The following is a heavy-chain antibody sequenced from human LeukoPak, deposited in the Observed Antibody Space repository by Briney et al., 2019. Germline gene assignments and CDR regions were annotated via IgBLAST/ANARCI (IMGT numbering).Heavy chain of an antibody. CDR1: GFTFSSHW. CDR2: INADGSGT. V-gene: IGHV3-74*01. Sequence: PGGSLRLSCAASGFTFSSHWMHWVRQAPEKGLVGVAHINADGSGTYYAASVKGRFTISRDNAKNTLYLQMHSLTAEDTAIYYCVRGALRDCSYTSCRRGNWFDTWGQGTLVTVSS. D-gene: IGHD2-2*01. CDR3: VRGALRDCSYTSCRRGNWFDT. J-gene: IGHJ5*02.